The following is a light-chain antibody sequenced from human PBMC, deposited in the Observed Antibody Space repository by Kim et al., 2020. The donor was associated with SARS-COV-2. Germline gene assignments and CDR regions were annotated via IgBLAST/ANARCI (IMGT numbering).Light chain of an antibody. Sequence: DIQMTQSPSSLSTSVGDRVTITCRANQDISSYLAWYQQKPGKVPKLLIYAASTLQSGVPSRFSGGGSGTHFTLTISSLQPEDVATYYCQKYNTAPWTFGQGTKLEI. CDR1: QDISSY. J-gene: IGKJ1*01. V-gene: IGKV1-27*01. CDR3: QKYNTAPWT. CDR2: AAS.